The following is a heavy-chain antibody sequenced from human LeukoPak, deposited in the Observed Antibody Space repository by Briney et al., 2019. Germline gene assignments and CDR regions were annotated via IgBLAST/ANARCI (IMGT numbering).Heavy chain of an antibody. CDR2: ITGGGAST. J-gene: IGHJ3*02. D-gene: IGHD2-21*02. CDR3: AKDLVTAIRADAFDI. CDR1: GFTFSSYA. V-gene: IGHV3-23*01. Sequence: GGSLRLSCAASGFTFSSYAMNWVRQAPGKGLEWVSTITGGGASTYYADSVKGRFTISRDNSKNTLYLQMNSLRAEDTAVYYCAKDLVTAIRADAFDIWGQGTMVPVSS.